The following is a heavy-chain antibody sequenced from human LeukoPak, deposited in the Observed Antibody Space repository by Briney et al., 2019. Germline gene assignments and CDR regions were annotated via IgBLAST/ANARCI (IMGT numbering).Heavy chain of an antibody. V-gene: IGHV3-30*03. CDR2: ISYDGGDK. CDR1: GFTFSSYG. CDR3: ARDIEPIAVTGATADY. Sequence: GGSLRLSCAASGFTFSSYGMHWVRQAPGKGLEWVAVISYDGGDKEYVDSVKGRFTISRDNFKNTLYLQLNTLRVEDTALYYCARDIEPIAVTGATADYWGQGTLVIVSS. D-gene: IGHD6-19*01. J-gene: IGHJ4*02.